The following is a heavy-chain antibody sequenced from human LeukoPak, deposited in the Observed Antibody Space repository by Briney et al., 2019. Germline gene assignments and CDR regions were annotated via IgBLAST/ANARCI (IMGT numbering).Heavy chain of an antibody. CDR2: IYSGGST. J-gene: IGHJ4*02. Sequence: GGSLRLFCAASGFTVSSNYMSWVRQAPGKGLEWVSVIYSGGSTYYADSVKGRFTISRDDSRDTVYLQMNDLKTEDSAVYYCTTDRKWCTYNWGQGTLVTVSS. D-gene: IGHD2-8*02. CDR1: GFTVSSNY. CDR3: TTDRKWCTYN. V-gene: IGHV3-53*01.